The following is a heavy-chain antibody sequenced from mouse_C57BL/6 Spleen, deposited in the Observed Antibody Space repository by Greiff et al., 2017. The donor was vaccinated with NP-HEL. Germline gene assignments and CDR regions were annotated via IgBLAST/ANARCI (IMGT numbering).Heavy chain of an antibody. J-gene: IGHJ3*01. CDR1: GFTFSDYY. Sequence: DVKLVESEGGLVQPGSSMKLSCTASGFTFSDYYMAWVRQVPEKGLEWVANINYDGSSTYYLDSLKSRFIISRDNAKNILYLQMSSLKSEDTATYYCAVYDGYDGGFAYWGQGTLVTVSA. D-gene: IGHD2-3*01. CDR3: AVYDGYDGGFAY. V-gene: IGHV5-16*01. CDR2: INYDGSST.